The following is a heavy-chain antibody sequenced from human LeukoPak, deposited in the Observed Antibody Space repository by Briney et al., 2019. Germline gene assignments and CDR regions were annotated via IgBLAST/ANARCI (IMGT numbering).Heavy chain of an antibody. CDR3: VRGGPSTWS. D-gene: IGHD2-15*01. CDR2: INDDGSDT. V-gene: IGHV3-74*01. Sequence: GGSLRLACAASGFTFKLYWMHWVSQVPGKRPVGVSRINDDGSDTIYADSVRGRFTISRDDAKNTVYLQMNNLRAEDMAVYYCVRGGPSTWSWGQGTLVTVSS. J-gene: IGHJ5*02. CDR1: GFTFKLYW.